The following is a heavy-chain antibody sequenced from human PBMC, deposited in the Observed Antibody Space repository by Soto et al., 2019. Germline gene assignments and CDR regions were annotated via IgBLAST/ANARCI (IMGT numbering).Heavy chain of an antibody. Sequence: PSVTLSLTCTISGGSISVYYWSWIRQSPRQGLKWIGYVYDNGRPYYSPSLKSRVTISADTSKNQISLKLTSATAADTAVYYCARGVGSSPPRYWGRGTLVTVSS. J-gene: IGHJ4*02. CDR3: ARGVGSSPPRY. CDR2: VYDNGRP. V-gene: IGHV4-59*01. CDR1: GGSISVYY. D-gene: IGHD3-9*01.